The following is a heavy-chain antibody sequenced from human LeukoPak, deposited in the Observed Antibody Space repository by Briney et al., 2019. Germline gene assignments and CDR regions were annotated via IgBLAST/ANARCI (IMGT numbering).Heavy chain of an antibody. Sequence: GGSLRLSCAVSGLTFSNFKFNWVRQAPGKGLEWVSYISGSGRTTFYADSVKGRFTISRDNAKNSLYLQMSSLRVEDTAVYFCASWAGNAQSDSWTGPFDYWGQGTPVTVFS. CDR2: ISGSGRTT. CDR3: ASWAGNAQSDSWTGPFDY. D-gene: IGHD3/OR15-3a*01. V-gene: IGHV3-48*03. CDR1: GLTFSNFK. J-gene: IGHJ4*02.